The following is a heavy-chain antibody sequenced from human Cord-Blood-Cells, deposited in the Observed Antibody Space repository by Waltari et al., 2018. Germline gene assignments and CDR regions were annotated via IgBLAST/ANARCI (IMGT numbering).Heavy chain of an antibody. J-gene: IGHJ4*02. CDR2: IWYDGSNK. V-gene: IGHV3-33*01. CDR1: GFTFSSYG. Sequence: QVQLVESGGGGVQPGRSLRLSCAASGFTFSSYGMHWVRQAPGKGLEWVAVIWYDGSNKYYADSVKGRFTISRDNSKNTLYLQMNSLRAEDTAVYYCARDQYRDTAMVDYWGQGTLVTVSS. D-gene: IGHD5-18*01. CDR3: ARDQYRDTAMVDY.